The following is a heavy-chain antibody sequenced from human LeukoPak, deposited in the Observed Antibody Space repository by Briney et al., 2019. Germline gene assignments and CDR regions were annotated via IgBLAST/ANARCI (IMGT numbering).Heavy chain of an antibody. CDR1: GGSISSYY. CDR2: INHSGST. J-gene: IGHJ6*03. D-gene: IGHD1-7*01. CDR3: ARAANWNYLYYYYYSMDV. Sequence: PSETLSLTCTVSGGSISSYYWSWIRQPPGKGLEWIGEINHSGSTNYNPSLKSRVTISVDTSKNQFSLKLSSVTAADTAVYYCARAANWNYLYYYYYSMDVWGKGTTVTVSS. V-gene: IGHV4-34*01.